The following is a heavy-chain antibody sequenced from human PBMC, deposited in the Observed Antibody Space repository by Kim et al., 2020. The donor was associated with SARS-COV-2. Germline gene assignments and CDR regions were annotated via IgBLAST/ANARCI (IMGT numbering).Heavy chain of an antibody. V-gene: IGHV4-34*01. CDR2: INHSGST. Sequence: SETLSLTCAVYGGSFSGYYWSWIRQPPGKGLEWIGEINHSGSTNYNPSLKSRVTISVDTSKNQFSLKLSSVTAAATAVYYCARGRAFDIWGQGKMVTVSS. CDR1: GGSFSGYY. J-gene: IGHJ3*02. CDR3: ARGRAFDI.